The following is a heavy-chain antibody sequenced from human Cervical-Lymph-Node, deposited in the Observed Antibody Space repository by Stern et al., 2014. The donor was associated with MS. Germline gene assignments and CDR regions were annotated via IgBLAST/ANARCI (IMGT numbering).Heavy chain of an antibody. J-gene: IGHJ6*02. CDR3: ARDERCRGSTCQYYGMDV. D-gene: IGHD2-15*01. V-gene: IGHV3-66*02. Sequence: EDQLVESGGGLVQTGGSLRLSCAASGLIVSGNYMTWVRQAPGKALECISVIYTGGRTYHADSVKGRFTISRDNSKNTLYLQMNSLRPEDTAVYYCARDERCRGSTCQYYGMDVWGQGNTVTVSS. CDR1: GLIVSGNY. CDR2: IYTGGRT.